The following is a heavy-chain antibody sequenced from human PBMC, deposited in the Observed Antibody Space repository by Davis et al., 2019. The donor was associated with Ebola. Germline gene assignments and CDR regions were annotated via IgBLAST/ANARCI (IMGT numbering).Heavy chain of an antibody. Sequence: PGGSLRLSCAASGFTFSSYAMHWVRQAPGKGLEWVAVISYDGSNKYYADSVKGRFTISRDNSKNTLYLQMNSLRAEDTAVYYCARDYPRVGGSTSSRYYYYYMDVWGKGTTVTVSS. V-gene: IGHV3-30-3*01. D-gene: IGHD2-2*01. CDR1: GFTFSSYA. J-gene: IGHJ6*03. CDR3: ARDYPRVGGSTSSRYYYYYMDV. CDR2: ISYDGSNK.